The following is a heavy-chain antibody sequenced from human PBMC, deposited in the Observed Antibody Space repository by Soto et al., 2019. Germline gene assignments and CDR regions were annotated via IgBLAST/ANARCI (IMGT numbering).Heavy chain of an antibody. V-gene: IGHV3-33*01. CDR2: IGFDGKNE. D-gene: IGHD6-13*01. CDR1: GFSLGSYG. Sequence: QVQLVESGGGVVQPGRSLRLSCDVSGFSLGSYGMHWVRQAPGKGLEWVAVIGFDGKNENSGDSVKGRVTVSRDNSSNTLYLQIHKLRVEDTAVYFWAREIRYSSTWPAYWGQGTLVTFSS. J-gene: IGHJ4*02. CDR3: AREIRYSSTWPAY.